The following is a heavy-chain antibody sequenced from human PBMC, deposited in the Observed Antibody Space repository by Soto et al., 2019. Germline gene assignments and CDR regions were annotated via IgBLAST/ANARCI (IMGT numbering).Heavy chain of an antibody. Sequence: EVQVLESGGGLVQPGGSLRLSCAASGFTFTSHVMSWVRQAPGKGLEWVSSIGGSGGSTYYADSVKGRFTVSRDNSKSTQYLQMNSLRVDDTAVYYCAKGWGDGWGQGTLVTVSS. V-gene: IGHV3-23*01. D-gene: IGHD3-16*01. CDR3: AKGWGDG. J-gene: IGHJ4*02. CDR1: GFTFTSHV. CDR2: IGGSGGST.